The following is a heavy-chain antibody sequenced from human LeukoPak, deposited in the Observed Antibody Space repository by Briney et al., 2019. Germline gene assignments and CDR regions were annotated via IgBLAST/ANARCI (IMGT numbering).Heavy chain of an antibody. CDR1: GFMFSKYG. J-gene: IGHJ4*02. CDR2: ISGGGGRT. V-gene: IGHV3-23*01. CDR3: AKDVRDIVVLIDTYMY. D-gene: IGHD2-21*01. Sequence: GGSRRLSCVASGFMFSKYGMSWVRQAPGKGLEWVSVISGGGGRTYYGDSVKGRFTISRDNSKNTVYLQMNSLRAEDTAVYYCAKDVRDIVVLIDTYMYWGQGTLVIVSS.